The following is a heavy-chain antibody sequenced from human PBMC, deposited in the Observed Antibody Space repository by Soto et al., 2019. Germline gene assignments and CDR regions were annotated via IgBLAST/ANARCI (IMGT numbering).Heavy chain of an antibody. J-gene: IGHJ4*02. CDR3: AKGGHCTNGVCCQCDY. CDR2: ISGSGART. CDR1: GFTFDDYA. Sequence: EVQLLESGGGLVQPGGSLRLSCAASGFTFDDYAMSWVRQAPGKGLEWVSSISGSGARTYNAASVKGRFTISRDNSKNILYLQMTSLRVEDAAVYYCAKGGHCTNGVCCQCDYWGQGTRVTVSP. D-gene: IGHD2-8*01. V-gene: IGHV3-23*01.